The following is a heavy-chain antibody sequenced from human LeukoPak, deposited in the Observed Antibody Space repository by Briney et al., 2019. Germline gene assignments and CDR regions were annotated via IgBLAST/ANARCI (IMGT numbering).Heavy chain of an antibody. J-gene: IGHJ4*02. CDR1: GFTFSTYG. Sequence: GGSLRLSCVASGFTFSTYGMHWVRQAPGKGLEWVALISYDGSDKNYADSVKGRFTISRDNSKSTLYLQMDSLRGDDAAVYYCAKAVGSISWSFDYWGQGTLVTVTS. CDR2: ISYDGSDK. CDR3: AKAVGSISWSFDY. D-gene: IGHD6-13*01. V-gene: IGHV3-30*18.